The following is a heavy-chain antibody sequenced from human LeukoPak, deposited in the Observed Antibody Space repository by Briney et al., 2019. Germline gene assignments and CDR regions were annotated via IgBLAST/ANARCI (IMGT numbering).Heavy chain of an antibody. V-gene: IGHV3-30*04. CDR2: ISYDGSNK. Sequence: PGGSLRLSCAASGFTFSSYAMHWVRQAPGKGLEWVAVISYDGSNKYYADSAKGRFTIFRDNSKNTLYLQMNSLRAEDTAVYYCARDRVHYDILTGYYHWGQGTLVTVSS. J-gene: IGHJ4*02. CDR3: ARDRVHYDILTGYYH. D-gene: IGHD3-9*01. CDR1: GFTFSSYA.